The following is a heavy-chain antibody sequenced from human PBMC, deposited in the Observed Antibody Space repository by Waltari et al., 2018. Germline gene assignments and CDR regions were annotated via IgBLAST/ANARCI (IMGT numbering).Heavy chain of an antibody. V-gene: IGHV1-2*06. Sequence: QVQLVQSGAEVKKPGASVKVSCKASGYTFTGYYMHWVRQAPGQGLEWMGRINPNSGGTNYAQKLQGRVTMTRDTSISTAYMELSRLRSDDTAVYYCAYLPLERNSRTDYWGQGTLVTVSS. D-gene: IGHD6-13*01. J-gene: IGHJ4*02. CDR2: INPNSGGT. CDR3: AYLPLERNSRTDY. CDR1: GYTFTGYY.